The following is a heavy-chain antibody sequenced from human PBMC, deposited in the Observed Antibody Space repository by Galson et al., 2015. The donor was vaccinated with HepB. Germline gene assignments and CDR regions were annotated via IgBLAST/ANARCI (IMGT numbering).Heavy chain of an antibody. Sequence: SVKVSCKASGYTFTGDYMHWVRQAPGQGLEWMGWINPDSGDTNYAEKFQGRVTMTRDTPISTAYMELTRLRSDDTAVYYCAREGYCGDDCHSGWFDPWGQGTLVTVSS. V-gene: IGHV1-2*02. CDR2: INPDSGDT. CDR1: GYTFTGDY. J-gene: IGHJ5*02. CDR3: AREGYCGDDCHSGWFDP. D-gene: IGHD2-21*01.